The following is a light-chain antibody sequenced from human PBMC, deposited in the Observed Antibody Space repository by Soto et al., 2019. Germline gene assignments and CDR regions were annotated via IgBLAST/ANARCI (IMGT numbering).Light chain of an antibody. V-gene: IGKV3-20*01. CDR2: GAS. J-gene: IGKJ4*01. CDR1: QAVTSKF. CDR3: QQFSSYPLT. Sequence: EIVLTQSPGTLSLSPGDEATLSCKASQAVTSKFLAWYQQKPGQPPRLLILGASSMATGIPDRFSGGGSGTDFTLTISRLEPEDVAVYYCQQFSSYPLTFGGGTKVDIK.